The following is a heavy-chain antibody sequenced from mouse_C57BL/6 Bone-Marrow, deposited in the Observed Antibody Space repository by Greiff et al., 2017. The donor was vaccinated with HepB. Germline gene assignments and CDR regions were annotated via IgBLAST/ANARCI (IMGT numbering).Heavy chain of an antibody. J-gene: IGHJ1*03. CDR3: SEDSAVYYCAWGGSSFLYWYFDV. Sequence: VQLQQSGPELARPWASVKISCPAFYTFSRRVHFAIRDTTYWMQWVKQRPGQGLEWIGAIYPGNGETSYNQKFKGKATLTADKSSSTAYMQLSSLTSEDSAVYYCAWGGSSFLYWYFDVWGTGTTVTVSS. CDR2: GQGLEWIG. V-gene: IGHV1-87*01. D-gene: IGHD1-1*01. CDR1: YTFSRRVH.